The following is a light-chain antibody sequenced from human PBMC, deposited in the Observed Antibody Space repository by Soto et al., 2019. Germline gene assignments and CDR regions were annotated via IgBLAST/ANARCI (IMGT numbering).Light chain of an antibody. CDR1: QSVSSY. CDR3: QQRSNWPPIT. V-gene: IGKV3-11*01. CDR2: DAS. Sequence: EIVLTQSPATLPLSPGERATLACRASQSVSSYLALYQQKPGQAPRLLIYDASNRATGIPARFSGSASGTDFTLTISSLEPEDFSVYYCQQRSNWPPITFGQETRLDVK. J-gene: IGKJ5*01.